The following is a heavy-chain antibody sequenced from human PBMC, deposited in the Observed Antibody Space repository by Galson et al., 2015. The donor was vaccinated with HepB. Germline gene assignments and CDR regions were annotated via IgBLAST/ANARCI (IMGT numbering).Heavy chain of an antibody. CDR1: GFTFSSYA. J-gene: IGHJ4*02. D-gene: IGHD2-15*01. CDR2: ISGSGGGT. V-gene: IGHV3-23*01. CDR3: AKGQRSDYNCRFDY. Sequence: SLRLSCAASGFTFSSYAISWVRQAPGKGLEWVSIISGSGGGTYYADSVKGQFTISRDNSKNTLYLQMNSLRGEDTAVYYCAKGQRSDYNCRFDYWGQGTLVTVSS.